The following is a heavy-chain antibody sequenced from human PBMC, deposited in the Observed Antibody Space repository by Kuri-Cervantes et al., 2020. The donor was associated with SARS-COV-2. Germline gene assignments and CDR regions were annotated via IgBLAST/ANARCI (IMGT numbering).Heavy chain of an antibody. D-gene: IGHD3-10*02. CDR3: ARWSKKASFVRYYYYYMDV. CDR1: GYTFTDYY. CDR2: INTYSGGT. V-gene: IGHV1-2*02. Sequence: ASVKVSCKASGYTFTDYYIHWVRQAPGQGLEWMGWINTYSGGTNYAQRFQGSVTLTRDTSISTAYMELSSLRSEDTAVYYCARWSKKASFVRYYYYYMDVWGKGTTVTVSS. J-gene: IGHJ6*03.